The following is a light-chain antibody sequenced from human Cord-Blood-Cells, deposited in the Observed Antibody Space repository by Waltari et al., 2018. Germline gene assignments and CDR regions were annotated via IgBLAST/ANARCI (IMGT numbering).Light chain of an antibody. CDR3: QAWDSSLWV. V-gene: IGLV3-1*01. CDR2: QDS. J-gene: IGLJ3*02. Sequence: SYELTQPPSVSVSPGQTASITCSGDKLGDKYACWYQQQPGQSPVLVIYQDSKRPSGIPERFSGSNSGNTATLTISGTQAMDEADYYCQAWDSSLWVFGGGTKLTVL. CDR1: KLGDKY.